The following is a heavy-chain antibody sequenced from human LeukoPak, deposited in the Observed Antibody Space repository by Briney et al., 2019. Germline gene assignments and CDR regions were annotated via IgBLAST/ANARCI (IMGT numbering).Heavy chain of an antibody. CDR2: ISSSSSYI. CDR1: GFTFSSYS. CDR3: SRAARYGPAPYYYYMDG. Sequence: GGSLRLSCAASGFTFSSYSMNWVRQAPGKGLAWVSSISSSSSYIDYADSVKGRFTISRDNAKNSLYLQMHSLRAEDTAVSCCSRAARYGPAPYYYYMDGWGKGTTVSVSS. D-gene: IGHD5-18*01. J-gene: IGHJ6*03. V-gene: IGHV3-21*01.